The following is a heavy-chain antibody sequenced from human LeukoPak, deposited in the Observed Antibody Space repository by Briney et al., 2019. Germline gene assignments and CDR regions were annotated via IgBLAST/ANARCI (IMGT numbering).Heavy chain of an antibody. V-gene: IGHV3-23*01. Sequence: GGSLRLSCAASGFTFSSYAMSWVRQAPGKGLEWVSAISGSGGSTYYADSVKGRFTISRDNSKSTLYLQMNSLRAEDTAVYYCAKDREARYYDSSGRFDYWGQGTLVTVSS. CDR3: AKDREARYYDSSGRFDY. CDR2: ISGSGGST. D-gene: IGHD3-22*01. J-gene: IGHJ4*02. CDR1: GFTFSSYA.